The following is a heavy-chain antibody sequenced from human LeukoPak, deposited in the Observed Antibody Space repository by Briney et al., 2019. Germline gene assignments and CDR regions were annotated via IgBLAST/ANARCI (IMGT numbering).Heavy chain of an antibody. J-gene: IGHJ3*02. CDR3: ASHRPTYYYDSSGSYDAFYI. D-gene: IGHD3-22*01. CDR1: GGSISSGGYY. Sequence: PSETLSLTCTVSGGSISSGGYYWSWIRQHPGKGLEWIGYIYYSGSTYYNPSLKSRVTISVDTTKNQFSLKLSSVTAADTAVYYCASHRPTYYYDSSGSYDAFYICGQGTIVTVSS. CDR2: IYYSGST. V-gene: IGHV4-31*03.